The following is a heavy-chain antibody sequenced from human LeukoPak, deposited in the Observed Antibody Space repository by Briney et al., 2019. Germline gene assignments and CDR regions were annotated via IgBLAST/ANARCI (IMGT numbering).Heavy chain of an antibody. V-gene: IGHV3-11*01. J-gene: IGHJ3*02. CDR2: ISSSGSTI. CDR3: ARARREVVVVTAVVAFDI. D-gene: IGHD2-21*02. CDR1: GFTFSDYY. Sequence: GGSLRLSCAASGFTFSDYYMSWIRQAPGKGLEWVSYISSSGSTIYYADSVKGRFTISRDNAKNSLYLQMNSLRAEDTAVYYCARARREVVVVTAVVAFDIWGQGTMVTVSS.